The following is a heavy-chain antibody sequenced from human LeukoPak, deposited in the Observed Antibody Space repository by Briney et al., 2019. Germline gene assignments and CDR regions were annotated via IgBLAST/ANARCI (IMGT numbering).Heavy chain of an antibody. J-gene: IGHJ4*02. CDR3: ARADGDGSYFN. CDR1: GYTFTGYY. Sequence: ASVKVSCKASGYTFTGYYMHWVRQAPGQGLEWMGIINPSGGSTSYAQRFQGRVTMTRDTSTSTVYMELSSLRSEDTAVYYCARADGDGSYFNWGQGTLVTVSS. D-gene: IGHD1-26*01. V-gene: IGHV1-46*01. CDR2: INPSGGST.